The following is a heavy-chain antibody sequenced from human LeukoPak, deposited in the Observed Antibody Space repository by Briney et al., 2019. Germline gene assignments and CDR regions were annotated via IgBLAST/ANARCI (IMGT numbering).Heavy chain of an antibody. J-gene: IGHJ4*02. CDR2: IYYSGST. V-gene: IGHV4-31*03. D-gene: IGHD3-22*01. CDR3: ARQHYYDSSGYYLVFDY. CDR1: GGSISSGGYY. Sequence: SQTLSLTCTVSGGSISSGGYYWSWIRQHPGKGLEWIGYIYYSGSTYYNPSLKSRVTISVDTSKNQFSLKLSSVTAADTAVYYRARQHYYDSSGYYLVFDYWGQGTLVTVSS.